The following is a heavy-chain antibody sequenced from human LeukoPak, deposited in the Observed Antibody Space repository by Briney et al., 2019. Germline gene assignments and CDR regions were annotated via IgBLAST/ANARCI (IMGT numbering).Heavy chain of an antibody. CDR1: GGSFSCYY. J-gene: IGHJ3*02. V-gene: IGHV4-34*01. D-gene: IGHD4-17*01. CDR3: AIHDYGDRDAFDI. Sequence: SETLSLTYGVYGGSFSCYYWSWIRQPPGKGLEWIGEINHSGSTNYNPSLKSRVTISVDTSKNQFSLKLSSVTAADTAVYYCAIHDYGDRDAFDIWGQGTMVTVSS. CDR2: INHSGST.